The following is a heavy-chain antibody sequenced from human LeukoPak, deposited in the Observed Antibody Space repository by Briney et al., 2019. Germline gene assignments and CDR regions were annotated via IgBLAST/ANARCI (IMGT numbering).Heavy chain of an antibody. V-gene: IGHV3-43*02. CDR1: GLPIADFA. J-gene: IGHJ4*02. CDR3: AKESGKFDY. Sequence: GGSLRLSCVASGLPIADFAMHWVRQAPGKGLEWVSLISGDGVSTFYADSVKGRFSISRDNSKNSLYLGMNSLRTEDAAMYHCAKESGKFDYWGQGTLVAVSS. CDR2: ISGDGVST.